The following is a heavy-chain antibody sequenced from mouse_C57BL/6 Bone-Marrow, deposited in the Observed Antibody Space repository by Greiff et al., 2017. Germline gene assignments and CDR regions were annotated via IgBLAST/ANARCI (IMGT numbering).Heavy chain of an antibody. J-gene: IGHJ3*01. V-gene: IGHV1-26*01. CDR3: ARETPPFAY. Sequence: EVKLQQSGPELVKPGASVKISCKASGYTFTDYYMNWVKQSHGKSLEWIGDINPNNGGTSYNQKFKGKATLTVDKSSSTAYMELRSLTSEDSAVYYCARETPPFAYWGQGTLVTVSA. CDR2: INPNNGGT. CDR1: GYTFTDYY.